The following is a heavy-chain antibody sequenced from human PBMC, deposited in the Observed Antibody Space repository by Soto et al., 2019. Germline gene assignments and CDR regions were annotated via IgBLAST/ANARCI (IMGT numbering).Heavy chain of an antibody. D-gene: IGHD5-12*01. CDR1: GGTFSSYA. V-gene: IGHV1-69*13. CDR3: ARVTARRDGYNLGKTEFDY. J-gene: IGHJ4*02. CDR2: IIPIFGTA. Sequence: ASVKVSCKASGGTFSSYAISWVRQAPGQGLEWMGGIIPIFGTANYAQKFQGRVTITADESTSTAYMELSSLRSEDTAVYYCARVTARRDGYNLGKTEFDYWGQGTLVTVSS.